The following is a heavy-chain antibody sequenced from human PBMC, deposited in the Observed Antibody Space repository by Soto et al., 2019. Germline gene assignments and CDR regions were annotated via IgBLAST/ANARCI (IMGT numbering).Heavy chain of an antibody. J-gene: IGHJ5*02. Sequence: SETLSLTCTVSGGDISSGDYYWAWIRQPPGKGLEWIASIYYVGSTFYNSSLESRVTISVDMSKNLFSLKLTSMTAADTAVYFCARGRVDYEILTPNYNRRVWFDPWGKGTQVTVSS. CDR2: IYYVGST. D-gene: IGHD3-9*01. CDR1: GGDISSGDYY. V-gene: IGHV4-39*02. CDR3: ARGRVDYEILTPNYNRRVWFDP.